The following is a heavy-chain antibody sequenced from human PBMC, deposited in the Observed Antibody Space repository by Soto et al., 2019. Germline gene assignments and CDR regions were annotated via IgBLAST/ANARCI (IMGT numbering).Heavy chain of an antibody. Sequence: GESLKISCKGSGYSFTSYWISWVRQMPGKGLEWMGRIDPSDSYTNYSPSFPGHVTISADKSISTAYLQWSSLKASDTAMYYWVNEYYDSSASDAFDIWGQGTMGSVSS. J-gene: IGHJ3*02. D-gene: IGHD3-22*01. CDR1: GYSFTSYW. CDR3: VNEYYDSSASDAFDI. CDR2: IDPSDSYT. V-gene: IGHV5-10-1*01.